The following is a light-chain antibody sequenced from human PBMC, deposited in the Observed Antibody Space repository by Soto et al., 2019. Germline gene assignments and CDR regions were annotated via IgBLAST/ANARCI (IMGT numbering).Light chain of an antibody. CDR2: DVS. CDR3: SSYTSSSTPV. J-gene: IGLJ2*01. CDR1: SSDVGGYNY. Sequence: QSALTQPASVSGSPGQSITISCTGTSSDVGGYNYVSWYQQHPGKAPKLMIYDVSNRPSGVSNRFSGSKSGNTASLTISGLQAEDEVDYYCSSYTSSSTPVFGGGTKLTVL. V-gene: IGLV2-14*01.